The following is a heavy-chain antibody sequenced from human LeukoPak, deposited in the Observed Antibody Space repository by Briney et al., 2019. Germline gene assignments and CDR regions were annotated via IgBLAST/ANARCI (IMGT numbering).Heavy chain of an antibody. J-gene: IGHJ4*02. Sequence: ASVKISCKVSGYTFTDYYMHWVQQAPGKGLEWMGLVDPEDGETIYAEKFQGSVAITADTSTDTAYMELSSLRSEDTAVYYCAIGLGYYDSSGYYYESFDYWGQGTLVTVSS. CDR2: VDPEDGET. CDR1: GYTFTDYY. V-gene: IGHV1-69-2*01. CDR3: AIGLGYYDSSGYYYESFDY. D-gene: IGHD3-22*01.